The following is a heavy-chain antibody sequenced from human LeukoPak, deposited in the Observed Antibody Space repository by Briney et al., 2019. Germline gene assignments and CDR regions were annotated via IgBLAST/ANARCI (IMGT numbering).Heavy chain of an antibody. Sequence: GLEWLXLIRSKAYGGTTEFAASVEGRCTISRDDSKSVAYLQMNSLKTEDTAVYYCTREQWLVLDHWGQGTLVTVSS. CDR2: IRSKAYGGTT. V-gene: IGHV3-49*02. D-gene: IGHD6-19*01. CDR3: TREQWLVLDH. J-gene: IGHJ4*02.